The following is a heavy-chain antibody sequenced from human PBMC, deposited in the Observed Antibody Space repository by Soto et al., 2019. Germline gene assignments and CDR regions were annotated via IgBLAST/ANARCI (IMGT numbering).Heavy chain of an antibody. V-gene: IGHV5-10-1*01. CDR3: ATLYDRGAGYYYGMDV. J-gene: IGHJ6*02. D-gene: IGHD3-10*01. CDR2: IDPSDSYT. CDR1: GYSFTSYW. Sequence: GESLKISCKGSGYSFTSYWISWVRQMPGKGLEWMGRIDPSDSYTNYSPSFQGHVTISADKSISTAYLQWSSLKASDTAMYYCATLYDRGAGYYYGMDVWGQGTTVTVSS.